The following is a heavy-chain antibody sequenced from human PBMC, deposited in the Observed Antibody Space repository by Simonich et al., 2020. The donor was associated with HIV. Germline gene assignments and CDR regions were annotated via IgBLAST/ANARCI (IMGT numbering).Heavy chain of an antibody. V-gene: IGHV1-18*01. D-gene: IGHD2-15*01. CDR1: GYIFTSYA. Sequence: QVQLVQSGAEVKKPGASVKVSCKTSGYIFTSYAISWVRQAPGQGLERMGWLSAYNGNKNYAQTLQGRVTRTPDTSASTAYMELRSLRSDDTAVYYCARGSPQDPYYYYYYMDVWGKGTTVTVSS. CDR3: ARGSPQDPYYYYYYMDV. CDR2: LSAYNGNK. J-gene: IGHJ6*03.